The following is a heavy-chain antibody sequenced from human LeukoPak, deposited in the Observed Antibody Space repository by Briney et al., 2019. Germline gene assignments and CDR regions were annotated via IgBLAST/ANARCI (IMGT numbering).Heavy chain of an antibody. J-gene: IGHJ6*02. D-gene: IGHD1-26*01. CDR2: IYYSGST. V-gene: IGHV4-30-4*01. CDR1: GGSISSGDYY. CDR3: ARAGVVGATMYYGMDV. Sequence: PSQTLSLTCTVSGGSISSGDYYWSWIRQPPGKGLEWIGYIYYSGSTYYNPSLKSRVTISVDTSKNQFSLKLSSVTAADTAVYYCARAGVVGATMYYGMDVWGQGTTVTVSS.